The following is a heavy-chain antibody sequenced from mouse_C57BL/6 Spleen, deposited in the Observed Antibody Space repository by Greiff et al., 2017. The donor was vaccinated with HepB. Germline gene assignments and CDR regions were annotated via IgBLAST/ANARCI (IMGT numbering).Heavy chain of an antibody. D-gene: IGHD2-4*01. J-gene: IGHJ3*01. Sequence: QVQLQQSGPELVKPGASVKISCKASGYAFSSSWMNWVKQRPGKGLEWIGRIYPGDGDTNYNGKFKGKATLTADKSSSTAYMQLSSLTSEDSAVYFCARSVIYYDYAGCAYWGQGTLVTVSA. V-gene: IGHV1-82*01. CDR2: IYPGDGDT. CDR1: GYAFSSSW. CDR3: ARSVIYYDYAGCAY.